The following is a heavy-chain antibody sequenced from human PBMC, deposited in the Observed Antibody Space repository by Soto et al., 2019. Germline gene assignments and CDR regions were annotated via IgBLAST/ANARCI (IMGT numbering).Heavy chain of an antibody. Sequence: GESLKISCKGSGYSFTSYWISWVRQVPGKGLEWMGRIDPSDSYTNYSPSFQGHVTISADKSISTAYLQWSSLKASDTAMYYCARTVTTSYYYYGMDVWGQGTTVTVSS. V-gene: IGHV5-10-1*01. CDR2: IDPSDSYT. CDR1: GYSFTSYW. J-gene: IGHJ6*02. D-gene: IGHD4-4*01. CDR3: ARTVTTSYYYYGMDV.